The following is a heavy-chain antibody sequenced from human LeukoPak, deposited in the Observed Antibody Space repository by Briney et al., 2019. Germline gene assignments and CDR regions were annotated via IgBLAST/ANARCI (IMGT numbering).Heavy chain of an antibody. CDR2: IYYSGST. J-gene: IGHJ4*02. D-gene: IGHD2-2*01. Sequence: SETLSLTCTVSGGSISSYYWSWIRQPPGKGLEWIGYIYYSGSTNYNPSLKSRVTISVDTSKNQFSLKLSSVTAADTAVYYCAGRGYCSSTSCYDYWGQGTLVTVSS. V-gene: IGHV4-59*08. CDR1: GGSISSYY. CDR3: AGRGYCSSTSCYDY.